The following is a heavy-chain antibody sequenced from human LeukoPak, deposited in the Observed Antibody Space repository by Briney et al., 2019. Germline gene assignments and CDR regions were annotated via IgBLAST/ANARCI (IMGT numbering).Heavy chain of an antibody. V-gene: IGHV1-69*01. J-gene: IGHJ5*02. D-gene: IGHD1-1*01. CDR3: ARFSRLRLEHWFDP. Sequence: VASVKVSCKASGGTFSSYAISWVRQAPGQGLEWMGGIIPIFGTANYAQKFQGRVTITADESTSTAYMELSSLRSEDTAVYYCARFSRLRLEHWFDPWGQGTLVTVSS. CDR1: GGTFSSYA. CDR2: IIPIFGTA.